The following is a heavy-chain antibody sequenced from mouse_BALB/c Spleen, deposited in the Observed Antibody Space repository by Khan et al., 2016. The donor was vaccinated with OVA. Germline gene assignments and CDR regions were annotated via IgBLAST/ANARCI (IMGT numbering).Heavy chain of an antibody. CDR1: GFSLTSYG. CDR2: IWSDGST. Sequence: QVQLKESGPGLVAPSQSLSITCTISGFSLTSYGIHWVRQPPGKGLEWLVVIWSDGSTTYNSTLKSRLSITKDNSKSQVFLKMNSLQTDDTAMYXCARQPSNHYYDLDYWGQGTSVTVSS. V-gene: IGHV2-6-1*01. J-gene: IGHJ4*01. CDR3: ARQPSNHYYDLDY.